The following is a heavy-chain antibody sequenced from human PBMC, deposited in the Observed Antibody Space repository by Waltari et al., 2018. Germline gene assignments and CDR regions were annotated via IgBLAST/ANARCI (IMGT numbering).Heavy chain of an antibody. V-gene: IGHV4-34*01. J-gene: IGHJ4*02. CDR1: GGSFSGYY. CDR2: INHSGST. CDR3: ARGVPAAMRGTVDY. Sequence: QVQLQQWGAGLLKPSETLSLTCGVSGGSFSGYYWSWLRHPPGKGLEWIGEINHSGSTNYNPSLKSRVTISVDTSKNQFSLKLSSVTAADTAVYYCARGVPAAMRGTVDYWGQGTLVTVSS. D-gene: IGHD2-2*01.